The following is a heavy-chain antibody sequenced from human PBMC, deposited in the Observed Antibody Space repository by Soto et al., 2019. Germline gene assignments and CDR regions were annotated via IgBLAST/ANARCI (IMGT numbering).Heavy chain of an antibody. CDR2: IYYSGST. D-gene: IGHD2-2*01. V-gene: IGHV4-59*01. CDR3: ARDLYCSSTSCPLGY. J-gene: IGHJ4*02. Sequence: QVQLQESGPGLVKPSETLSLTCTVSGGSISSYYWSWIRQPPGKGLEWIGYIYYSGSTNYNPSLKSRVTISVDMSKNQFSLKLSSVTAADTAVYYCARDLYCSSTSCPLGYWGQGTLVTVSS. CDR1: GGSISSYY.